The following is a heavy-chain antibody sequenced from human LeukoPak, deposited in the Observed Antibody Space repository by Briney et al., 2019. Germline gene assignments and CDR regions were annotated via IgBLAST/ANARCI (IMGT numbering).Heavy chain of an antibody. J-gene: IGHJ4*02. V-gene: IGHV3-74*01. D-gene: IGHD3-3*01. CDR3: ASPQEKSILGY. Sequence: PGGSLRLSCAASGFTFSSYWMHWVRQAPGKGLVWVSRINSDGSSTSYADSVKGRFTISRDNAKNTLYLQMNSLRAEDTAVYYCASPQEKSILGYWGQGTLVTVSS. CDR2: INSDGSST. CDR1: GFTFSSYW.